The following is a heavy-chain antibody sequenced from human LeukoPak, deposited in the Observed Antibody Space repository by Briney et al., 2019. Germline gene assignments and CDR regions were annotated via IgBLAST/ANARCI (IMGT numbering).Heavy chain of an antibody. CDR2: ISSRGTTT. V-gene: IGHV3-23*01. Sequence: GGSLRLSCAASGFTFSTFSMTWVRQAPGKGLEWVSVISSRGTTTMYADSVKGRFTISRDNSKDTLYLQMNSLKAEDTALYFCAKGGPYCSTTSCAQTFDCWGQGTPVTVSP. CDR1: GFTFSTFS. CDR3: AKGGPYCSTTSCAQTFDC. J-gene: IGHJ4*02. D-gene: IGHD2-2*01.